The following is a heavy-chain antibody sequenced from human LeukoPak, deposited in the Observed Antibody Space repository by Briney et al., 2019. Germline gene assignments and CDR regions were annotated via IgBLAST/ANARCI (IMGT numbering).Heavy chain of an antibody. CDR3: AGRGSGYDSFYYYGMDV. CDR2: IYDSGST. V-gene: IGHV4-59*01. D-gene: IGHD5-12*01. CDR1: GGSISSYY. Sequence: SETLSLTCTVSGGSISSYYWSWIRQPPGKGLEWIGYIYDSGSTNYNPSLKSRVTISVDTSKNQFSLKLSSVTAVDTAVYYCAGRGSGYDSFYYYGMDVWGQGTTVTVSS. J-gene: IGHJ6*02.